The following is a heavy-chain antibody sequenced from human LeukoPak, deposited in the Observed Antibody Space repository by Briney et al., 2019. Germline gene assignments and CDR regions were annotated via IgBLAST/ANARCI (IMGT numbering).Heavy chain of an antibody. J-gene: IGHJ4*02. D-gene: IGHD5-12*01. Sequence: SETLSLTCTVSGDSISSYYWSWIRQPPGKGLEWIGYIYHSGSTYYNPSLKSRVTISVDRSKNQFSLKLSSVTAADTAVYYCARGSVATITGFDYWGQGTLVTVSS. CDR1: GDSISSYY. CDR2: IYHSGST. V-gene: IGHV4-59*12. CDR3: ARGSVATITGFDY.